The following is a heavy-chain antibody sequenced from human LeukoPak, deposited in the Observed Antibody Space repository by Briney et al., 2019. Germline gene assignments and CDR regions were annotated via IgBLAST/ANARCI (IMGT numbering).Heavy chain of an antibody. CDR2: IRYDGSNK. J-gene: IGHJ4*02. D-gene: IGHD3-10*01. V-gene: IGHV3-30*02. CDR3: AKGPYGSGSYYASH. Sequence: PGGSLRPSCAASGFTFSSYGMHWVRQAPGKGLEWVAFIRYDGSNKYYADSVKGRFTISRDNSKNTLYLQMNSLRAEDTAVYYCAKGPYGSGSYYASHWGQGTLVTVSS. CDR1: GFTFSSYG.